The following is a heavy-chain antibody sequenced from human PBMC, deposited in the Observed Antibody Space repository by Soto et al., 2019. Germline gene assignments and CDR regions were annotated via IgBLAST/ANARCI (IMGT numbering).Heavy chain of an antibody. V-gene: IGHV5-51*01. CDR2: IYPGDSDT. Sequence: GESLKISCKGSGYSFTSYWSGWVRQMPGKGLEWMGIIYPGDSDTRYSPSFQGQVTISADKSISTAYLQWSSLKASDTAMYYCARQDDSSGDYYYYGMDVWGQGTTVTVSS. CDR3: ARQDDSSGDYYYYGMDV. D-gene: IGHD3-22*01. CDR1: GYSFTSYW. J-gene: IGHJ6*02.